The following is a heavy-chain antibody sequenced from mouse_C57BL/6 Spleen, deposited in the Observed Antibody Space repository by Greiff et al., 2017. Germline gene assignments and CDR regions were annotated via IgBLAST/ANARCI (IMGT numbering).Heavy chain of an antibody. CDR1: GYTFTDYE. CDR3: ILGIYCGKAY. D-gene: IGHD2-1*01. V-gene: IGHV1-15*01. Sequence: QVQLKESGAELVRPGASVTLSCKASGYTFTDYEMHWVKQTPVHGLEWIGAIDPGTGGTAYNQKFKGKAILTADKSSSTAYMELRSLTSEDSAVYYCILGIYCGKAYGGQGTTLTVSS. CDR2: IDPGTGGT. J-gene: IGHJ2*01.